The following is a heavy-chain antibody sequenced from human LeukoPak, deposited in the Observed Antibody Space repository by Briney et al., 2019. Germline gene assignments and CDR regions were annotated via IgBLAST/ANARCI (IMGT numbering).Heavy chain of an antibody. D-gene: IGHD2/OR15-2a*01. V-gene: IGHV3-7*05. CDR3: ARGGGRHVEY. CDR2: IKEDGSEK. J-gene: IGHJ4*02. Sequence: PGGSLRLSCGASGFTYRSYWMSWVRQAPGKGREWVANIKEDGSEKNYVDSVKGRFTISGDNAKNSLYLQMNSLRAEETAVYYCARGGGRHVEYWGQGNLVSVRS. CDR1: GFTYRSYW.